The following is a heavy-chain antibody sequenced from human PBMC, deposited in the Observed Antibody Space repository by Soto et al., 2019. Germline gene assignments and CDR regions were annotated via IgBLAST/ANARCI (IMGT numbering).Heavy chain of an antibody. V-gene: IGHV4-31*02. J-gene: IGHJ4*02. Sequence: SETLSLTCFVSGGSISSGGYYWSWIRQHPGKGLEWIGYIYYSGSTYYNPSLKSRVTISVDTSKNQFSLKLSSVTAADTAVYYCARRYYYDSSGYSPDYFDYWGQGPLVTVSS. CDR2: IYYSGST. CDR3: ARRYYYDSSGYSPDYFDY. D-gene: IGHD3-22*01. CDR1: GGSISSGGYY.